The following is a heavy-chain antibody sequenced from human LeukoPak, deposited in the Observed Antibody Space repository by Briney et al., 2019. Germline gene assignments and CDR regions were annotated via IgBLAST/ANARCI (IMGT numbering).Heavy chain of an antibody. CDR3: ARNFGGSVATTVDY. V-gene: IGHV1-2*02. Sequence: ASVKVSCKASEYTFTAYYIHWVRQAPGQGLEWMGWINPNSGGTKYAQKFQGRVTMTRDAPITTAYMELSRLRSDDTAVYYCARNFGGSVATTVDYWGQGSLVTVSS. D-gene: IGHD5-12*01. CDR1: EYTFTAYY. J-gene: IGHJ4*02. CDR2: INPNSGGT.